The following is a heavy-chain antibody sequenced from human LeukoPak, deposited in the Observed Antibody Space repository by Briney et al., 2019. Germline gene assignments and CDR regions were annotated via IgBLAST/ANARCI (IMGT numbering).Heavy chain of an antibody. Sequence: SETLSLTCAVSGDSFSSHYWTWIRQPPGRGLEWIGYISYIGTTNYNPSLKSRVTISIDTSKNQFSLKLSSVTTADTAVYYCARHGAFGSYYGWFDPWGQGTLVTVSS. CDR2: ISYIGTT. J-gene: IGHJ5*02. V-gene: IGHV4-59*11. CDR1: GDSFSSHY. CDR3: ARHGAFGSYYGWFDP. D-gene: IGHD1-26*01.